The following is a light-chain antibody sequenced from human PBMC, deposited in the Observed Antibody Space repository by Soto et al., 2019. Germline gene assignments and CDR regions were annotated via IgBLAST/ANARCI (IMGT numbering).Light chain of an antibody. J-gene: IGKJ4*01. V-gene: IGKV3-15*01. CDR1: QSVASK. CDR2: NTS. CDR3: QQYKNWPPLT. Sequence: EIVMTQSPATLSVSPGERATLSCRASQSVASKLAWYQHKPGQAPRLLMYNTSTRATGIPARFSGSGSGTEFTLTINSLQSEDFAIYYCQQYKNWPPLTFGGGTKGEI.